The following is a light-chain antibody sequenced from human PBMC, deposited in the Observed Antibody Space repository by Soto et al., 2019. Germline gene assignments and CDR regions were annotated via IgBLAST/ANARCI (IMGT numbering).Light chain of an antibody. CDR3: QQYNSYWT. CDR1: QSISSW. V-gene: IGKV1-5*01. J-gene: IGKJ1*01. CDR2: DAS. Sequence: DIQMTQSPSTLSASVGDRVTIPCRASQSISSWLAWYQQKPGKAPKLLIYDASSLESGVPSMFSGSGSGTEFTLTISSLQPDDFATYYCQQYNSYWTFGQGTKVDIK.